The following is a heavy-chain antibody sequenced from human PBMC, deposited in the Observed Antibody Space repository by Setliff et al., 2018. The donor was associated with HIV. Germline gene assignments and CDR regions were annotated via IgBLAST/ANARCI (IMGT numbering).Heavy chain of an antibody. CDR1: GASVNYNT. CDR3: AREYHGGWFDY. J-gene: IGHJ4*02. CDR2: IYNSVTT. V-gene: IGHV4-59*02. D-gene: IGHD2-15*01. Sequence: SETLSLTCSVSGASVNYNTWSWIRQAPGKGLQWIGFIYNSVTTNYNPSLKSRATISLDTSKNQFSLKLTSVTAADTAVYYCAREYHGGWFDYWGQGALVTVSS.